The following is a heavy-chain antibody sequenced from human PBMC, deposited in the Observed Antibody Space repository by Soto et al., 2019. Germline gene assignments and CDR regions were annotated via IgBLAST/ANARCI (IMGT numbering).Heavy chain of an antibody. Sequence: SETLSLTCAVYGGSFSGYYWSWIRQPPGKGLEWIGEINHSGSTNYNPSLKSRVTISVDTSKNQFSLKLSSVTAADTAVYYCARTGTDYWGQGTLVTVSS. CDR3: ARTGTDY. CDR1: GGSFSGYY. V-gene: IGHV4-34*01. D-gene: IGHD7-27*01. J-gene: IGHJ4*02. CDR2: INHSGST.